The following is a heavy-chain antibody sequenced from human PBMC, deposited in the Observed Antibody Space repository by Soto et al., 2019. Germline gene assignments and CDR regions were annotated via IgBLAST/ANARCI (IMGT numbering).Heavy chain of an antibody. V-gene: IGHV1-2*02. Sequence: ASVKVSCKASGYTFTGYYMPWVRQAPGQGLEWMGWINPNSGGTNYAQKFQGRGTMTRDTSISTAYMELSRLRSDDTAVYYCALLPWLRPFDYWGQGTLVTVSS. CDR2: INPNSGGT. CDR3: ALLPWLRPFDY. D-gene: IGHD5-12*01. CDR1: GYTFTGYY. J-gene: IGHJ4*02.